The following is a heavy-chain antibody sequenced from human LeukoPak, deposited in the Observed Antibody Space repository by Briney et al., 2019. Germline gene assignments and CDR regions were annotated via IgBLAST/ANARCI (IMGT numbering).Heavy chain of an antibody. Sequence: SETLSLTCAVSGGSFSGFRWHWIRQPPGKGPEWIGEINHSGGTTYNPSLKSRVTISVDTSKNQFSLKLSSVTAADTAVYYCARQGLRLAYWGQGTLVTVSS. D-gene: IGHD6-25*01. CDR1: GGSFSGFR. CDR2: INHSGGT. CDR3: ARQGLRLAY. V-gene: IGHV4-34*01. J-gene: IGHJ4*02.